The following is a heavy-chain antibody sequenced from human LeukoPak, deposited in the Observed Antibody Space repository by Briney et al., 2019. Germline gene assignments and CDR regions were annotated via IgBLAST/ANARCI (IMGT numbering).Heavy chain of an antibody. CDR2: IWYDGSNK. Sequence: QPGGSLRLSCAASGFTFSSYGMHWVRQAPGKGLEWVAVIWYDGSNKYYADSVKGRFTISRDNSKNTLYLQMNSLRAEDTAVYYCAKGDGYSSSFADYWGQGTLVTVSS. CDR1: GFTFSSYG. CDR3: AKGDGYSSSFADY. J-gene: IGHJ4*02. V-gene: IGHV3-33*06. D-gene: IGHD6-13*01.